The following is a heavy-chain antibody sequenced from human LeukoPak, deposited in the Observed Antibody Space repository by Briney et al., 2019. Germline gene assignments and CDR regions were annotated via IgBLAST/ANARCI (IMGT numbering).Heavy chain of an antibody. Sequence: GGSLRLSCAASGFTFSSYWMSCVRQAPGKGLEWVSAVSGSCGSTYYADSVKGRFTISRDNSKNTLYLQMNSLRAEDTAVYYCAKDQKIVYCSSTSCYLFDYWGQGTLVTVSS. J-gene: IGHJ4*02. V-gene: IGHV3-23*01. D-gene: IGHD2-2*01. CDR3: AKDQKIVYCSSTSCYLFDY. CDR1: GFTFSSYW. CDR2: VSGSCGST.